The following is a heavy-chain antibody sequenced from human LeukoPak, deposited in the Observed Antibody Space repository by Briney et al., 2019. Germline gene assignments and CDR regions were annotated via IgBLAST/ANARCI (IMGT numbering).Heavy chain of an antibody. D-gene: IGHD6-19*01. CDR3: ARGLESSGWYGMDV. CDR2: INTSGATT. J-gene: IGHJ6*02. V-gene: IGHV1-46*01. CDR1: GYTFSRYY. Sequence: ASVKVSCKTFGYTFSRYYIDWVRQAPGQGLEWMGIINTSGATTRYGQKFKGRVTATRDTSTSTVYMEMSSLNSEGTAVYYCARGLESSGWYGMDVWGQGTTIIVSS.